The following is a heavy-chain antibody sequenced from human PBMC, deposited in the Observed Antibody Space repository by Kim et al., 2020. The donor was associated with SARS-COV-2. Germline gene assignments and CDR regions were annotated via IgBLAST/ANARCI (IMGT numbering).Heavy chain of an antibody. V-gene: IGHV4-34*01. D-gene: IGHD2-2*01. J-gene: IGHJ6*02. CDR3: ARGPIVVVPAAIREAATYYYYGMDV. CDR2: INHSGST. CDR1: GGSFSGYY. Sequence: SETLSLTCAVYGGSFSGYYWSWIRQPPGKGLEWIGEINHSGSTNYNPSLKSRVTISVDTSKNQFSLKLSSVTAADTAVYYCARGPIVVVPAAIREAATYYYYGMDVWGQGTTVTVSS.